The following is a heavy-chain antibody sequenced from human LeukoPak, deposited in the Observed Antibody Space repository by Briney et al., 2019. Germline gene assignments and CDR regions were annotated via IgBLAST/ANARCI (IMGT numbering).Heavy chain of an antibody. D-gene: IGHD5-24*01. V-gene: IGHV3-48*03. J-gene: IGHJ4*02. Sequence: GGSLRLSCAASGFTFNNYEMNWVRQAPGKGLEWVSYVSTSGSSTSYADSVKGRFTGSRDNAKNSLYLQMNSLRAEDTAVYYCARARDGTHFDYWGQGTLVTVSS. CDR2: VSTSGSST. CDR1: GFTFNNYE. CDR3: ARARDGTHFDY.